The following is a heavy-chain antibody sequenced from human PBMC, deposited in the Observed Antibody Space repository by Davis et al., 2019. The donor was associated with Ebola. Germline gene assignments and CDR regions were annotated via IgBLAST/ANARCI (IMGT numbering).Heavy chain of an antibody. V-gene: IGHV3-73*01. Sequence: GGSLRLSCAASGFTFSGSAMHWVRQASGKVLEWVGRIRSKANSYAPAYAASVKGRFTISRDDSKNTAYLQMNSLKTEDTAVYYCARSYSPYCTNGVCYREDYYGMDVWGQGTTVTVSS. J-gene: IGHJ6*02. CDR2: IRSKANSYAP. D-gene: IGHD2-8*01. CDR3: ARSYSPYCTNGVCYREDYYGMDV. CDR1: GFTFSGSA.